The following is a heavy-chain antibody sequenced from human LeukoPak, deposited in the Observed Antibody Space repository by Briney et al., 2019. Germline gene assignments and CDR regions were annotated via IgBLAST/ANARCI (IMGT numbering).Heavy chain of an antibody. V-gene: IGHV4-31*03. CDR2: IYYGGST. CDR1: GVSISSGGYY. D-gene: IGHD3-22*01. J-gene: IGHJ4*02. CDR3: AREVITTTHVDY. Sequence: PSQTLSLTCTVSGVSISSGGYYWSWIRQHPGKGLEWIGYIYYGGSTYYNPSLKGRVTISVDTSKNQFSLKLSSVTAADTAVYYCAREVITTTHVDYWGQGTLVTASS.